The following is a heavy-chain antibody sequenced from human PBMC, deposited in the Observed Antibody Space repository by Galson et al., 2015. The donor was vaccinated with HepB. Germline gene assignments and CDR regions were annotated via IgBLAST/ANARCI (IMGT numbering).Heavy chain of an antibody. CDR2: INGSSSTI. CDR3: GKGRITADY. Sequence: SLRLSCATSGFTFSSNSMNWVRQAPGKGLEWVSYINGSSSTIYYADSVKGRFTVSRDNAKNPLYLQMNSLRDEDTAVYYCGKGRITADYWGQGTLVTVSS. V-gene: IGHV3-48*02. J-gene: IGHJ4*02. D-gene: IGHD1-14*01. CDR1: GFTFSSNS.